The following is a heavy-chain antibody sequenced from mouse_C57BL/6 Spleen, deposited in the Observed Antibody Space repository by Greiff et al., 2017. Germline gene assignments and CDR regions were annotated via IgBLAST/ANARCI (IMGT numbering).Heavy chain of an antibody. CDR2: IWTGGGT. V-gene: IGHV2-9-1*01. J-gene: IGHJ2*01. D-gene: IGHD1-1*01. CDR1: GFSLTSYA. Sequence: VQLVESGPGLVTPSPCLSITCTASGFSLTSYAISWVRQPPGKGLEWLGVIWTGGGTNNDSALKARLSISKDNSKSQVFLKMNSLQTDDTAWYYCARNVDGSLYFDYWGQGTTLTVSS. CDR3: ARNVDGSLYFDY.